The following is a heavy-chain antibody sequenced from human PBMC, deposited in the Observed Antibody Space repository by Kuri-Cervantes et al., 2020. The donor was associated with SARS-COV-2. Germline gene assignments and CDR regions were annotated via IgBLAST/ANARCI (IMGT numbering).Heavy chain of an antibody. CDR3: AREGCSGTSCYAAWFDL. CDR2: IIPIFGTA. Sequence: SVKVSCKASGYTFSSYSISWVRQAPGQGLEWMGGIIPIFGTANYAQKFQGRVTITTDESTSTAYMELSSLRSEDTAVYYCAREGCSGTSCYAAWFDLWGQGTLVTVSS. CDR1: GYTFSSYS. D-gene: IGHD2-2*01. J-gene: IGHJ5*02. V-gene: IGHV1-69*05.